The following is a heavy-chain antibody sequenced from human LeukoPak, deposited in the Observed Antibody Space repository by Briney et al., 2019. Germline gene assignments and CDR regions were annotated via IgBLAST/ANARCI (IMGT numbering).Heavy chain of an antibody. D-gene: IGHD6-19*01. CDR1: VGSISSYY. Sequence: PSETLSLTCTVSVGSISSYYWSWIRQPAGKGLEWIGRIYTSGSTNYNPSLKSRVTMSVDTSKNQFSLKLSSVTAADTAVYYCARDAPTQQWLVPSRYYYYMDVWGKGTTVTVSS. CDR3: ARDAPTQQWLVPSRYYYYMDV. V-gene: IGHV4-4*07. CDR2: IYTSGST. J-gene: IGHJ6*03.